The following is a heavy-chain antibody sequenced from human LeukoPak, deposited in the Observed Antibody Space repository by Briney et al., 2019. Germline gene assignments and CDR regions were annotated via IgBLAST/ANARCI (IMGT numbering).Heavy chain of an antibody. CDR3: AKNSGGILKYYFDY. CDR2: ISWNGGSK. CDR1: GFTFDDYA. D-gene: IGHD2-15*01. V-gene: IGHV3-9*01. J-gene: IGHJ4*02. Sequence: PGGSLRLSCAASGFTFDDYAMHWVRHAPGKGLEWVSGISWNGGSKDYADSVKGRFTISRDNAKNSLYLQINSLRAEDTALYFCAKNSGGILKYYFDYWGQGTLVTVSS.